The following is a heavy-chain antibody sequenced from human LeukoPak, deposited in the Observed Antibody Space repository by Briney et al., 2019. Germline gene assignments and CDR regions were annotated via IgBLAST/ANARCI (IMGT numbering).Heavy chain of an antibody. Sequence: GGSLRLSCAASGFKFNRYGMHWVRQAPGQGLEWVAVISYDGSNKYYADSVKGRFTISGDTSKNTLYLQMNSLRAEDTAVYYCARDRCSSTSCYTHYFDYWGQGTLVTVSS. V-gene: IGHV3-30*19. CDR2: ISYDGSNK. D-gene: IGHD2-2*02. CDR3: ARDRCSSTSCYTHYFDY. CDR1: GFKFNRYG. J-gene: IGHJ4*02.